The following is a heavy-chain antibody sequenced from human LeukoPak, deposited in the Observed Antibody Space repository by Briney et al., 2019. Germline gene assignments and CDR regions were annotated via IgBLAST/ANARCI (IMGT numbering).Heavy chain of an antibody. D-gene: IGHD6-6*01. Sequence: SVKVSCKSSGGTFSSYAISWVRQAPGQGLEWMGGIIPIFGTANYAQKFQGRVTITADKSTSTADMELSSLRSEDTAVYYCARGEVALPERLYYYYYMDVWGKGTTVTVSS. J-gene: IGHJ6*03. V-gene: IGHV1-69*06. CDR3: ARGEVALPERLYYYYYMDV. CDR2: IIPIFGTA. CDR1: GGTFSSYA.